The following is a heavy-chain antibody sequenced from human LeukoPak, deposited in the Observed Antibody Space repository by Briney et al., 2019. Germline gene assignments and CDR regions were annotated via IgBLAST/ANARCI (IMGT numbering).Heavy chain of an antibody. Sequence: ASVKVSCKASGYTFPRYAIHWVRQPTRQGLEWMGWMNPNSGNTGYTQRSQGRVTMTRNTSISTAYMELSSLRSEDTAVYYCARADVRSGSYRWGQGTLVTVSS. D-gene: IGHD1-26*01. CDR1: GYTFPRYA. V-gene: IGHV1-8*01. CDR2: MNPNSGNT. CDR3: ARADVRSGSYR. J-gene: IGHJ4*02.